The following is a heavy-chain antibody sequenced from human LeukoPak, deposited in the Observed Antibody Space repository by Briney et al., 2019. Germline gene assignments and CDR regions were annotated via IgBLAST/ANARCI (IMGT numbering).Heavy chain of an antibody. CDR1: GFTFSSDN. D-gene: IGHD4-17*01. CDR2: ISGSGGTT. CDR3: AKDLPDYGDYIEGY. Sequence: GGSLRLSCAASGFTFSSDNMNWVRQAPGKGLEWVSTISGSGGTTNYADSVKGRFTFSRDNSKNTLYLQMNSLRAEDTAVYYCAKDLPDYGDYIEGYWGQGTLVTVSS. J-gene: IGHJ4*02. V-gene: IGHV3-23*01.